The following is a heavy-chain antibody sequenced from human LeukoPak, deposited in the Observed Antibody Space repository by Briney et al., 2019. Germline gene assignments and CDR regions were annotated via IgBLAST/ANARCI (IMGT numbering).Heavy chain of an antibody. CDR3: VRRSAVVITISVFDW. V-gene: IGHV3-48*03. J-gene: IGHJ4*02. CDR2: ISSSGSSI. Sequence: PGGSLRLSCAASGFTFSGYEMNWVRQAPGKGLEWVSYISSSGSSIYYADSVKGRFTISRDNAKNSLYLQMNSLRAEDTAVYNCVRRSAVVITISVFDWWGRERLVTVSS. CDR1: GFTFSGYE. D-gene: IGHD3-22*01.